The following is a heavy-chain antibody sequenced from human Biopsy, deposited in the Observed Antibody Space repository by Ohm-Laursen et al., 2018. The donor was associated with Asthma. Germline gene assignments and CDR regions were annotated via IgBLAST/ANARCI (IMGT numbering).Heavy chain of an antibody. Sequence: SLRLSCAAPGFTFSSYAMSWVRQAPGKGLEWVSAISGSGGSTYYADSVKGRFTISRDISKNTLYLQMNSLRAEDTAVYYCAKDRDYDILTGPPGFDYWGQGTLVTVSS. D-gene: IGHD3-9*01. CDR2: ISGSGGST. J-gene: IGHJ4*02. CDR3: AKDRDYDILTGPPGFDY. V-gene: IGHV3-23*01. CDR1: GFTFSSYA.